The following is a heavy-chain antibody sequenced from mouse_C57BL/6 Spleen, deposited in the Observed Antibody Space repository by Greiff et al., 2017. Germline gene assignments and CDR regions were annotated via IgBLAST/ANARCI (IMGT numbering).Heavy chain of an antibody. CDR2: IDPETGGT. Sequence: VQLQQSGAELVRPGASVTLSCTASGYTFTDYEMHWVKQTPVHGLEWIGAIDPETGGTAYNQKFKGKAILTADKSSSTAYMELRSLTSEDSAVYYCTYGYDVGDYYAMDYWGQGTSVTVSS. CDR3: TYGYDVGDYYAMDY. J-gene: IGHJ4*01. D-gene: IGHD2-2*01. V-gene: IGHV1-15*01. CDR1: GYTFTDYE.